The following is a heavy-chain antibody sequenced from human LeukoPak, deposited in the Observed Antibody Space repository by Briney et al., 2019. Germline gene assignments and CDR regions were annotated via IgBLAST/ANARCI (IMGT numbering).Heavy chain of an antibody. J-gene: IGHJ4*02. CDR2: IYYSGST. Sequence: PSETLSLTCTVSGGSISSGDYYWSWIRQPPGKGLEWIGYIYYSGSTYYNPSLKSRVTISVDTSKNQFSLKLSSVTAADTAVYYCARGIGSYDKSTYFDYWGQGALVTVSS. CDR1: GGSISSGDYY. CDR3: ARGIGSYDKSTYFDY. D-gene: IGHD3-10*01. V-gene: IGHV4-30-4*01.